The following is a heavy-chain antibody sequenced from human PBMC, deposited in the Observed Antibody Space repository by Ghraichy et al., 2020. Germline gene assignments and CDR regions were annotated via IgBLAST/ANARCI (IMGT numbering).Heavy chain of an antibody. CDR1: GFTLSHYY. CDR3: ARRVVADAFDI. J-gene: IGHJ3*02. D-gene: IGHD2-15*01. V-gene: IGHV3-11*06. Sequence: GESLNISCEGSGFTLSHYYMAWVRQAPGKGLEWISYISSDVSYSNYADSVRGRFTISRDNAKNSVFLQMNSLRGDDTAVYYCARRVVADAFDIWCQATKVTVSS. CDR2: ISSDVSYS.